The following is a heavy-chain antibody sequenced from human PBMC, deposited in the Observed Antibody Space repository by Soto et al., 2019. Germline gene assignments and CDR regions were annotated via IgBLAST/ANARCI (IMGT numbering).Heavy chain of an antibody. CDR3: EREVWQQLALRARSHYYGIDV. J-gene: IGHJ6*04. D-gene: IGHD6-13*01. Sequence: PSQTLSLTCAISGDSASSNSAAWNWIRQSPSRGLEWLGRTYYRSKWYNDYAVSVKSRITINPDTSKNQFSLQLNSVTPEDTAVYYCEREVWQQLALRARSHYYGIDVWGKGTTVTVSS. CDR1: GDSASSNSAA. V-gene: IGHV6-1*01. CDR2: TYYRSKWYN.